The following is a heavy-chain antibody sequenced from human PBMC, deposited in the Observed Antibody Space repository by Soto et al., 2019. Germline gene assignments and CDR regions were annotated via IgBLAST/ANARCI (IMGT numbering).Heavy chain of an antibody. Sequence: SETLSLTCTVSGGSMRRSSYYWGWIRQTPGTGLEWIASISYSGMPYYRHSLKGRVAISLDRSQNQFSLKLKSVTAADTAVYYCAKDYLWTGFDPWGQGILVTVSS. CDR3: AKDYLWTGFDP. D-gene: IGHD2-21*01. CDR1: GGSMRRSSYY. V-gene: IGHV4-39*07. CDR2: ISYSGMP. J-gene: IGHJ5*02.